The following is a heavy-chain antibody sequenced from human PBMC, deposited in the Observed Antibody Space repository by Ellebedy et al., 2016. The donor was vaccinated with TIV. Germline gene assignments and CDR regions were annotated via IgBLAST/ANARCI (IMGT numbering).Heavy chain of an antibody. CDR2: ISGRAGDT. Sequence: PGGSLRLSCAASGFSFSTYAMSWVRQAPGKGLEWAAFISGRAGDTYYADSVKGRFTISRDDSKNTLYLQMHSLKAEDTALYYCAKSQVGATFFDYWGQGTLVTVSS. D-gene: IGHD1-26*01. V-gene: IGHV3-23*01. CDR3: AKSQVGATFFDY. J-gene: IGHJ4*02. CDR1: GFSFSTYA.